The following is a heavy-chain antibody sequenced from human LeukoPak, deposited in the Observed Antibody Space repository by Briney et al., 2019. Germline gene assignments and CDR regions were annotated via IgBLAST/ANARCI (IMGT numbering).Heavy chain of an antibody. CDR1: GYTFTGYY. CDR3: ARGIDCSSTSCYYDY. J-gene: IGHJ4*02. Sequence: ASVKVSCKASGYTFTGYYMHWVRQAPGQGLEWMGWINPNSGGTNYAQKFQGRVTMTRDTSISTAYMELSMLRSDDTAVYYCARGIDCSSTSCYYDYWGQGTLVTVSS. D-gene: IGHD2-2*01. V-gene: IGHV1-2*02. CDR2: INPNSGGT.